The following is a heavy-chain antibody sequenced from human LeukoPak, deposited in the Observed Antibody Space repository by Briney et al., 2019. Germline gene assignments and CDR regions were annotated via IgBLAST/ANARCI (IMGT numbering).Heavy chain of an antibody. D-gene: IGHD6-13*01. CDR2: IYWIGST. CDR1: GASISSYY. Sequence: PSETLSLTCTVSGASISSYYWSWIRQPPGKGLEWIGYIYWIGSTNYNPSLNSRVTISIDRSRDQFSLQLRSVTAADTAVYFCARSPMELTSSWDYYFDYWSQGTLVTVSS. CDR3: ARSPMELTSSWDYYFDY. J-gene: IGHJ4*02. V-gene: IGHV4-59*01.